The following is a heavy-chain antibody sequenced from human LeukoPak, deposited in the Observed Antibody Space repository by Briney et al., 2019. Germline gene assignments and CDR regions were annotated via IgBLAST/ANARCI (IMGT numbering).Heavy chain of an antibody. CDR3: ARSDYYGSGSHTVFDAFDI. D-gene: IGHD3-10*01. CDR2: IDDSGNT. CDR1: GGSVNNYF. Sequence: PSETLSLTCTVSGGSVNNYFWSWIRRPPGKGLEWIGYIDDSGNTDYNPSLKSQVSISIAKSKNQFFLKLNSETAADTAMYYCARSDYYGSGSHTVFDAFDIWGQGTRVTVSS. V-gene: IGHV4-59*02. J-gene: IGHJ3*02.